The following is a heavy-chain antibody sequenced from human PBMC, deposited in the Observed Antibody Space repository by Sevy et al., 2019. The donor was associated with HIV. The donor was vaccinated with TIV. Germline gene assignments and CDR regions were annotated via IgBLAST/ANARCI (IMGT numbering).Heavy chain of an antibody. Sequence: GGSLRLSCAASGFTFSSYAMSWVRQAPGKGLEWVSAISGSGGSTYYADSVKGRFTISRDNSKNTLYLQMNSLRVEDTAVYYCAKAQSKIVATILAWGQGTLVTVSS. CDR3: AKAQSKIVATILA. D-gene: IGHD5-12*01. CDR1: GFTFSSYA. J-gene: IGHJ4*02. V-gene: IGHV3-23*01. CDR2: ISGSGGST.